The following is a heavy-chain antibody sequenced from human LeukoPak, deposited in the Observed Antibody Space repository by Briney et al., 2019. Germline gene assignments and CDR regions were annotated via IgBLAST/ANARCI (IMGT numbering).Heavy chain of an antibody. D-gene: IGHD3-10*01. V-gene: IGHV1-2*02. J-gene: IGHJ6*02. Sequence: ASVKVSCKASGYTLTDYYVHWVRQAPGLGLEWMVWINPNSGDTDHAQKFQGRVTMTRDTSISTAYMELSSLRFDDTAAYYCARLRGSQSKGYGMDVWGQGTTVTVSS. CDR1: GYTLTDYY. CDR2: INPNSGDT. CDR3: ARLRGSQSKGYGMDV.